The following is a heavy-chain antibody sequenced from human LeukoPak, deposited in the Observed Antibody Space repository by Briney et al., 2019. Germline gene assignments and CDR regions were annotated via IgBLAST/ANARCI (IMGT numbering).Heavy chain of an antibody. Sequence: ASVKVSCKASGYTFTSYAMHWVRQAPGQRLEWMGWINAGNGNTKYSQKFQGRVTITRDTSASTAYMELSSLRSEDTAVYYCARLSDTEGTSTSYRASDIWGQGTTVTVSS. CDR2: INAGNGNT. V-gene: IGHV1-3*01. CDR3: ARLSDTEGTSTSYRASDI. CDR1: GYTFTSYA. J-gene: IGHJ3*02. D-gene: IGHD2-2*01.